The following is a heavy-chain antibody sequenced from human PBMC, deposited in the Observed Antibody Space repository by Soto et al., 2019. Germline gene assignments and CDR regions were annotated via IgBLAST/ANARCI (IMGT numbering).Heavy chain of an antibody. CDR3: ARDKPWLVLLSEMGGMDV. Sequence: QVQLVESGGGVVQPGRSLRLSCAASGFTFSSYAMHWVRQAPGKGLEWVAVISYDGSNKYYADSVKGRFTISRDNSKNTLYLQMNSLRAEDTAVYYCARDKPWLVLLSEMGGMDVWGQGTTVTVSS. J-gene: IGHJ6*02. D-gene: IGHD6-19*01. CDR1: GFTFSSYA. V-gene: IGHV3-30-3*01. CDR2: ISYDGSNK.